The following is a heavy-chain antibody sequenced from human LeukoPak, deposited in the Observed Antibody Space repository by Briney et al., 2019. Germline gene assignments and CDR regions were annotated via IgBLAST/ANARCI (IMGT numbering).Heavy chain of an antibody. V-gene: IGHV1-2*06. Sequence: ASVKVSCKASGYTFTVYYMHWVRQAPGQGLEWMGRINPNNGGTNYAQKFQGRVTMTGDTSISTAYMELSSLRSDDTAVYYCTRESGSYHGNDYWGQGTLVTVS. CDR2: INPNNGGT. CDR3: TRESGSYHGNDY. CDR1: GYTFTVYY. J-gene: IGHJ4*02. D-gene: IGHD1-26*01.